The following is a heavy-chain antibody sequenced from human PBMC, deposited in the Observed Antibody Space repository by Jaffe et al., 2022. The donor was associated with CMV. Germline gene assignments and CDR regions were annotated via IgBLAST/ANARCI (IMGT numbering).Heavy chain of an antibody. Sequence: QLQLQESGPGLVKPSETLSLTCTVSGGSISSSSYYWGWIRQPPGKGLEWIGSIYYSGSTYYNPSLKSRVTISVDTSKNQFSLKLSSVTAADTAVYYCARPRGRYCSSTSCYVFEDWFDPWGQGTLVTVSS. CDR1: GGSISSSSYY. CDR3: ARPRGRYCSSTSCYVFEDWFDP. D-gene: IGHD2-2*01. CDR2: IYYSGST. V-gene: IGHV4-39*01. J-gene: IGHJ5*02.